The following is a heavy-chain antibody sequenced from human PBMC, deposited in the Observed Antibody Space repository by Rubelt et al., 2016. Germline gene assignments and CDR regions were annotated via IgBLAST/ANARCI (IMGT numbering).Heavy chain of an antibody. CDR3: AGVLPYCSGGSGMYYFAY. J-gene: IGHJ4*02. D-gene: IGHD2-15*01. CDR1: GGSISRSTYY. V-gene: IGHV4-39*07. Sequence: QLQLQESGPGLVKPSETLSLTCTVSGGSISRSTYYWGWIRQPPGKGLEWIGSIYYSGTTYYNPSLKSRVTISVDTSTNQFSLRLSSVTAADTAAYHCAGVLPYCSGGSGMYYFAYWGQRTLVTVSS. CDR2: IYYSGTT.